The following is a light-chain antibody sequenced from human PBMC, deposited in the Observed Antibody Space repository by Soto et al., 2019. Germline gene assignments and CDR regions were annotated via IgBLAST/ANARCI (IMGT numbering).Light chain of an antibody. CDR1: QDIRVD. J-gene: IGKJ1*01. CDR3: LQVYSFPRT. V-gene: IGKV1-6*01. CDR2: AAS. Sequence: AIQMTQSPPSLSASVGDRVIITCRASQDIRVDVAWFQQKPGKAPQYLIQAASILQSGVPSRFSGSGSGTEFILTINNLQPEDFASYFCLQVYSFPRTFGLGTKVDIK.